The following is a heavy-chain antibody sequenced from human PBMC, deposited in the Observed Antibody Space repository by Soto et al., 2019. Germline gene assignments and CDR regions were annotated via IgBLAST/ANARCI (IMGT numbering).Heavy chain of an antibody. Sequence: GGSLRLSCAASGFTFSSYAMHWVRQAPGKGLEWVAVISYDGSNKYYADSVKGRFTISRDNSKNTLYLQMNSLRAEDTAVYYCARDHVRGGVGATIFDYWGQGTLVTVSS. D-gene: IGHD1-26*01. V-gene: IGHV3-30-3*01. CDR1: GFTFSSYA. J-gene: IGHJ4*02. CDR3: ARDHVRGGVGATIFDY. CDR2: ISYDGSNK.